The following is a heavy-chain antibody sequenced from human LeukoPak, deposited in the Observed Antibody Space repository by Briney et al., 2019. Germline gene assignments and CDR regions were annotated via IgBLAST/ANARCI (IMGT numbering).Heavy chain of an antibody. V-gene: IGHV4-38-2*01. CDR1: GYSISSGYY. D-gene: IGHD3-9*01. Sequence: SETLSLTCAVSGYSISSGYYWGWIRQPPGKGLEWIGSIYHSGSTYYNPSLKSRVTISIDTSKNQFFLKLSSVTAADTAVYYCARSPLTYDILTGYGWFDSWGQGTLVTVSS. CDR3: ARSPLTYDILTGYGWFDS. CDR2: IYHSGST. J-gene: IGHJ5*01.